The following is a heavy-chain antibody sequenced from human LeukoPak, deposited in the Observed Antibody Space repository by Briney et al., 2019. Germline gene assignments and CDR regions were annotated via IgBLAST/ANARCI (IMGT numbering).Heavy chain of an antibody. Sequence: VSGPTVFKATQTVTLIGTFPWFSLSTLEGGVGCIRQPPGEALVWLTMLYWDDDRVYGPSLKRRLTITRDTSQDQVVLTMTNMHPVDTTTYYCAHRRSLSFGEPGDFFDYWGQGALVTVSS. CDR3: AHRRSLSFGEPGDFFDY. J-gene: IGHJ4*02. CDR1: WFSLSTLEGG. CDR2: LYWDDDR. V-gene: IGHV2-5*05. D-gene: IGHD3-10*01.